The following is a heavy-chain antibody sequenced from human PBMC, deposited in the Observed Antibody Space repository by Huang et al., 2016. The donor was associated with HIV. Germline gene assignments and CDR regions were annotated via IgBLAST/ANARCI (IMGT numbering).Heavy chain of an antibody. CDR1: GFTFGSFG. CDR2: IRYDGNNY. CDR3: AKDLTYTFGRHFDY. D-gene: IGHD3-3*01. Sequence: QVQLVESGGGVVQPGGSLRLSCTASGFTFGSFGMHWFRQAPGKGMELVAFIRYDGNNYYYADSVRGRFTISRDNSKDTLYLQMNRLRPDDSAVYYCAKDLTYTFGRHFDYWGRGTLVTVSS. J-gene: IGHJ4*02. V-gene: IGHV3-30*02.